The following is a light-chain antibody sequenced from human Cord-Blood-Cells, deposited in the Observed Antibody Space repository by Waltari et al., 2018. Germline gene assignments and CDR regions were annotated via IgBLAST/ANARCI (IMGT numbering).Light chain of an antibody. J-gene: IGLJ3*02. Sequence: QSALTQPRSVSGSPGQSVTISCTGTTSDVGGYNSVSGYQHHPGKAPNLMIYDVSKRPSGVPDRFSGSKSGNTASLTISGLQAEDEADYYCCSYAGSYTFSWVFGGGTKLTVL. V-gene: IGLV2-11*01. CDR2: DVS. CDR3: CSYAGSYTFSWV. CDR1: TSDVGGYNS.